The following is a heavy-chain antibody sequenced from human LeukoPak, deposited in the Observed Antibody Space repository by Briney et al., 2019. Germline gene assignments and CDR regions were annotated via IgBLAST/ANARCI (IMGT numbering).Heavy chain of an antibody. Sequence: GGSLRLSCEVSGFTFGNYAMSWVRQTPGKGLEWISGISASGHYTYNTESLKGRFTISRDNFKNTVYLQMSNLRVEDTALYYCERDGSWGDYSFYFYIDVWGKGTPVTVSS. V-gene: IGHV3-23*01. J-gene: IGHJ6*03. CDR3: ERDGSWGDYSFYFYIDV. D-gene: IGHD3-16*01. CDR2: ISASGHYT. CDR1: GFTFGNYA.